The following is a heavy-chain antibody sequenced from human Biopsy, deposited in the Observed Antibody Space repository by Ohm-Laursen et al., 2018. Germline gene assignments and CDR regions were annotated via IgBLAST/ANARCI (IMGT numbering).Heavy chain of an antibody. CDR2: IFTSGST. V-gene: IGHV4-4*07. CDR3: ARDSGILNYGNFKYYHYYGMDV. D-gene: IGHD4-11*01. CDR1: GASISDYY. J-gene: IGHJ6*02. Sequence: GTLSLTCAVSGASISDYYCVWIRQPAGKGLEWIGLIFTSGSTTYNPSLRSRVTMSVDTSRNQVSLTLSSVTAADTAVYYCARDSGILNYGNFKYYHYYGMDVWGQGTKVTVSS.